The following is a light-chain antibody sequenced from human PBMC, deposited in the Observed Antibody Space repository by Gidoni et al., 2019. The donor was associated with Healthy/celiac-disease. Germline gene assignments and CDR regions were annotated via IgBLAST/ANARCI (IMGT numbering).Light chain of an antibody. Sequence: NFMLTQPHSVSESPGKTVTISCTRSSGSIASNYVQWYQQRPGSSPTTVIYEDNQRPPGVPDRFSGSIDSSSNSASLTISGLKTEDEADYYCQSYDTNNRGVFGGGTKLTVL. V-gene: IGLV6-57*01. J-gene: IGLJ3*02. CDR1: SGSIASNY. CDR3: QSYDTNNRGV. CDR2: EDN.